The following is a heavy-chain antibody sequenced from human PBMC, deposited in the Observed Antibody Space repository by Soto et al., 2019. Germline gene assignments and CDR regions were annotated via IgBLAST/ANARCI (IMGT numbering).Heavy chain of an antibody. V-gene: IGHV3-23*01. Sequence: GGSLRLSCEASGFPFNTYAMTWFRQLPGMGLEWVSTTSIGGNTDFAESVRGRFSVPRDNSKNTLYLQMTNLRAEDAAIYFCAKDLRPGLVVPTKSGFDPWGQGTRVTVS. J-gene: IGHJ5*02. CDR1: GFPFNTYA. D-gene: IGHD3-10*01. CDR3: AKDLRPGLVVPTKSGFDP. CDR2: TSIGGNT.